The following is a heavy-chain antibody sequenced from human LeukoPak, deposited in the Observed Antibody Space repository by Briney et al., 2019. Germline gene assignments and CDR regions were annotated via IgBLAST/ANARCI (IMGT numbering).Heavy chain of an antibody. V-gene: IGHV3-7*01. CDR2: IKLDGSEK. CDR3: AKDSDSSGWYVIYYYYGMDV. J-gene: IGHJ6*02. CDR1: GFTFGKYW. D-gene: IGHD6-19*01. Sequence: PGGSLKLSCVASGFTFGKYWMSWVRQAPGKGLEWVANIKLDGSEKNYVDSVKGRFTISRDNTKNSLYLQMNSLRAEDTAVYYCAKDSDSSGWYVIYYYYGMDVWGQGTTVTVSS.